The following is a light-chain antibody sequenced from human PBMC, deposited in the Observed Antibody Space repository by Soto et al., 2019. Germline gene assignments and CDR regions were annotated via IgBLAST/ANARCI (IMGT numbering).Light chain of an antibody. CDR2: AAS. CDR1: QDVSTW. CDR3: QQAIMVHRT. J-gene: IGKJ4*01. Sequence: DIEMTQSPSSVSASVGDRVTITCRASQDVSTWVVWYQQKSGQAPKLLIYAASYLQSGVPSRFSGSGSGTDFTLTISSLQPEDYATYFCQQAIMVHRTFGGGTKVDIK. V-gene: IGKV1-12*01.